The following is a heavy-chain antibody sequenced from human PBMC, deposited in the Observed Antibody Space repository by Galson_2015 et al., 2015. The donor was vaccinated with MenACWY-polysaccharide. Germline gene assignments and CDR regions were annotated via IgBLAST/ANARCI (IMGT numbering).Heavy chain of an antibody. CDR1: DGSISGYY. D-gene: IGHD2-15*01. V-gene: IGHV4-59*01. CDR2: IYYSGNT. J-gene: IGHJ4*02. CDR3: AREGASGGSLDY. Sequence: SETLSLTCSVSDGSISGYYWSWIRQPPGKELGWIGYIYYSGNTNYNPSLKSRVTISVDTSKNQFSLKLNSVTAADTAVYYCAREGASGGSLDYWGQGTLVTVSS.